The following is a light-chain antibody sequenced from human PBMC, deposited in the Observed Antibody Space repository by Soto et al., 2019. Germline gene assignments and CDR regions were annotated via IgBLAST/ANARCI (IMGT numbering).Light chain of an antibody. J-gene: IGKJ1*01. CDR3: QKYNSAPWT. CDR1: QGISNS. Sequence: DIQMTQSPSSLSASVGDRVTITCRASQGISNSLAWYQQKPGKVPKLLMYAASTLHSGVPSRFSGSGSGTHFTLTISGXXXXDVATYYCQKYNSAPWTFGQGTKVEIK. V-gene: IGKV1-27*01. CDR2: AAS.